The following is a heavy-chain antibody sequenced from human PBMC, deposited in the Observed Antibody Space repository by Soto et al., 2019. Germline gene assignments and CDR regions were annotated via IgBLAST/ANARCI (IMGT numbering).Heavy chain of an antibody. CDR3: ARELGYYDSSGYPLEVLLDY. CDR2: INTNTGNP. V-gene: IGHV7-4-1*01. D-gene: IGHD3-22*01. J-gene: IGHJ4*02. Sequence: QVQLVQSGSELKKPGASVKVSCKASGYTFTSYAMNWVRQAPGQRLEWMGWINTNTGNPTYAQGFTGRFVFSLDTAVSTGYLQICRLKAEDTAVYYCARELGYYDSSGYPLEVLLDYWGQGTLVTVSS. CDR1: GYTFTSYA.